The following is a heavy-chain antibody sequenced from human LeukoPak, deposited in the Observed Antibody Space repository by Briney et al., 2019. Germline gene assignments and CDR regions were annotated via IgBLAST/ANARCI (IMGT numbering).Heavy chain of an antibody. Sequence: AAGNVSCTASAGTFSIYAINRVRQAPGQGHEWMGGIIPIFGTANYAQKFQGRVTITADESTSTAYMELSSLRSEDTAVYYCARGRVPAAMPPGDVWGKGTTVTVSS. D-gene: IGHD2-2*01. CDR1: AGTFSIYA. V-gene: IGHV1-69*01. CDR3: ARGRVPAAMPPGDV. J-gene: IGHJ6*04. CDR2: IIPIFGTA.